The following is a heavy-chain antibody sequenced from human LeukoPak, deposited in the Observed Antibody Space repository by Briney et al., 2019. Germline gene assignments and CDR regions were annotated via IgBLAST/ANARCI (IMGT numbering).Heavy chain of an antibody. Sequence: GGSLRLSCAASGFTVSSNYMSWVRQAPGKGLEWVSVIYSGGSTYYADSVRGRFTISRDNSKNTLYLQMNSLRAEDTAVYYCASETTVTSLGYWGQGTLVTVSS. J-gene: IGHJ4*02. CDR2: IYSGGST. CDR1: GFTVSSNY. CDR3: ASETTVTSLGY. V-gene: IGHV3-66*02. D-gene: IGHD4-17*01.